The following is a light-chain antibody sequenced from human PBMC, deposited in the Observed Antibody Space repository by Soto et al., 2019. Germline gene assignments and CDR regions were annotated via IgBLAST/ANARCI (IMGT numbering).Light chain of an antibody. CDR2: EVS. Sequence: QSVLTQPASLSGSPGQSITISCTGTSSDIGAYDYVSWYQQYPGEAPKLVISEVSNRPSGVSNRFSGSKSGNTASLTISGLQAEDEADYYCCSYTSSTTPLFGGGTKLTVL. V-gene: IGLV2-14*01. CDR3: CSYTSSTTPL. J-gene: IGLJ2*01. CDR1: SSDIGAYDY.